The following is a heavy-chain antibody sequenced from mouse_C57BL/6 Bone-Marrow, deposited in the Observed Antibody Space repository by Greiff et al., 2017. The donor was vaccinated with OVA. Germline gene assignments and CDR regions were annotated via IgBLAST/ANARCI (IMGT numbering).Heavy chain of an antibody. J-gene: IGHJ4*01. D-gene: IGHD1-1*01. Sequence: VQLQQSGPELVKPGDSVKISCKASGYSFTGYFMNWVMQSHGKSLEWIGRINPYNGDTFYNQKFKGKATLTVDKSSSTAHMELRSLTSEDSAVYYCARRATVDYYAMDYWGQGTSVTVSS. V-gene: IGHV1-20*01. CDR2: INPYNGDT. CDR3: ARRATVDYYAMDY. CDR1: GYSFTGYF.